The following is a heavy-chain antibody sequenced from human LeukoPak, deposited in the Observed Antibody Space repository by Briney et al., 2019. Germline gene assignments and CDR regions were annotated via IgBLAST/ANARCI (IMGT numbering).Heavy chain of an antibody. CDR3: ARADGMMECAGSYCNMYYYYGMDV. J-gene: IGHJ6*04. Sequence: ASVKVTFKASGGTFISYAINGVRPPPGQGLAWMGVIIHIFGKAHYARKFQGRVTITADESTSTAYMELSRLSSEDTDVYYCARADGMMECAGSYCNMYYYYGMDVWGKGTTVTGSS. CDR2: IIHIFGKA. CDR1: GGTFISYA. D-gene: IGHD3-10*02. V-gene: IGHV1-69*13.